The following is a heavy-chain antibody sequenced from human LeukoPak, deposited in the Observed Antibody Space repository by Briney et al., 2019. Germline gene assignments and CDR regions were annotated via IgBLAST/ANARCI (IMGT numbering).Heavy chain of an antibody. CDR1: GFIFSSYW. V-gene: IGHV3-74*01. Sequence: GGSLRLSCAASGFIFSSYWMHWVRQAPGKGLVWVSRINSDGSNRSYADSVKGRFTISRDNAKNQLYLQMNSLRAEDTAVYYCVGEDSSGYYFGGPYDAFDIWGQGTMVTVSS. D-gene: IGHD3-22*01. CDR3: VGEDSSGYYFGGPYDAFDI. J-gene: IGHJ3*02. CDR2: INSDGSNR.